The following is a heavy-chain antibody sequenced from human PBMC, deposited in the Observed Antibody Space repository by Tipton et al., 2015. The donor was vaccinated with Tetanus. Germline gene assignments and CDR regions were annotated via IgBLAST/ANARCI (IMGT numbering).Heavy chain of an antibody. Sequence: TLSLTCAVYGASFSDYYWSWIRQAPGKGLEWIGEINHSGSTNHNPSLKSRVTLSVDTSKNQFSLKLNSVTAADTAMYYCARGSDIVVVPGVTWADWFDPWGQGTLVTVSS. CDR1: GASFSDYY. V-gene: IGHV4-34*01. CDR2: INHSGST. D-gene: IGHD2-2*01. CDR3: ARGSDIVVVPGVTWADWFDP. J-gene: IGHJ5*02.